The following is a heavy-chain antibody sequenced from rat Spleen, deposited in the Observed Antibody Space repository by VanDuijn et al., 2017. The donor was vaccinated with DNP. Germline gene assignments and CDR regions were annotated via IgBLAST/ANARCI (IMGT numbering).Heavy chain of an antibody. V-gene: IGHV5-31*01. CDR2: ITNTGDGS. Sequence: EVQLVESGGGPVQPGRSLKLSCVASGFIFRNYWMTWIRQAPGKGLEWVASITNTGDGSYYSDSVKGRFSLSRDNAKSTLYLQVNSLRSEDTATYYCVRQDPFDYWGQGVMVTVSS. CDR1: GFIFRNYW. J-gene: IGHJ2*01. CDR3: VRQDPFDY.